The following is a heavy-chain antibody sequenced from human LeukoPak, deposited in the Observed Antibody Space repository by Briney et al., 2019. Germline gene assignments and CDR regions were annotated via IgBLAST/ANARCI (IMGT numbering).Heavy chain of an antibody. CDR2: ISSSSGYI. V-gene: IGHV3-21*01. Sequence: GGSLRLSCAASGFTFSSYSMSWVRQAPGKGLEWVSSISSSSGYIYYADSVTGRFTIPRDNARNSLFLQMDSLRAEDTAVYYCARVIVSSGSHDYWGQGTLVTVSS. CDR1: GFTFSSYS. D-gene: IGHD3-10*01. J-gene: IGHJ4*02. CDR3: ARVIVSSGSHDY.